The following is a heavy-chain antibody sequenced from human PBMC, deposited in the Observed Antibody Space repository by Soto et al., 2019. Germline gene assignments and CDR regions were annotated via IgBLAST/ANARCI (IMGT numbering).Heavy chain of an antibody. CDR1: GFTFTSSA. Sequence: GASVKVSCKASGFTFTSSAVQWVRQARGQRLEWIGWIVVGSGNTNYAQKFQERVTITRDMSTSTAYMELSSLRSEDAAVYYCAADPPGVVVPAATNYYYYGMDVWGQGATVTDSS. J-gene: IGHJ6*02. V-gene: IGHV1-58*01. D-gene: IGHD2-2*01. CDR2: IVVGSGNT. CDR3: AADPPGVVVPAATNYYYYGMDV.